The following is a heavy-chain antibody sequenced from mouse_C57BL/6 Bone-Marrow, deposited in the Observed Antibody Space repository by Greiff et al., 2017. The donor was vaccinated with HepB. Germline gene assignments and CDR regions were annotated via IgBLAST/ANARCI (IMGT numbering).Heavy chain of an antibody. J-gene: IGHJ1*03. Sequence: VQLKESGPGLVAPSQSLSITCTVSGFSLTSYGVDWVRQSPGKGLEWLGVIWGVGSTNYNSALKSRLSISKDNSKSQVFLKMNSLQTDDTAMYYCARKIEGYWYFDVWGTGTTVTVSS. CDR2: IWGVGST. CDR3: ARKIEGYWYFDV. D-gene: IGHD5-1-1*01. V-gene: IGHV2-6*01. CDR1: GFSLTSYG.